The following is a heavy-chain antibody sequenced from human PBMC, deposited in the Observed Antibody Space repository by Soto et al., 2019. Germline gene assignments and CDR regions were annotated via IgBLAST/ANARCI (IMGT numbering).Heavy chain of an antibody. J-gene: IGHJ4*02. CDR3: ARVSTMIDVDY. D-gene: IGHD3-22*01. CDR1: GGSFSGYY. V-gene: IGHV4-34*01. Sequence: SDTLSLTCAVYGGSFSGYYWSWIRQPPGKGLEWIGEINHSGSTNYNPSLKSRVTISVDTSKNQFSLKLSSVTAADTAVYYCARVSTMIDVDYWGQGTLVTVSS. CDR2: INHSGST.